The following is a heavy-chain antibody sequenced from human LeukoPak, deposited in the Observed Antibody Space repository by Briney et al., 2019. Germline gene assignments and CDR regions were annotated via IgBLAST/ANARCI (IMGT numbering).Heavy chain of an antibody. CDR1: GYTFTSYD. CDR3: ARSDFWSGYYGSDY. J-gene: IGHJ4*02. D-gene: IGHD3-3*01. Sequence: ASEKVSCKASGYTFTSYDINWVRQATGQGLEWTGWMNPNSGNTGYAQKFQGRVTMTRNTSISTAYMELSSLRSEDTAVYYCARSDFWSGYYGSDYWGQGTLVTVSS. V-gene: IGHV1-8*01. CDR2: MNPNSGNT.